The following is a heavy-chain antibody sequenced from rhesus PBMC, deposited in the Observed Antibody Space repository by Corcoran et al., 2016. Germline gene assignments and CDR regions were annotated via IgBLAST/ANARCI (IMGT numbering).Heavy chain of an antibody. V-gene: IGHV4-169*02. J-gene: IGHJ1*01. CDR3: ARDDNGNFEF. CDR2: IYGSCSST. CDR1: GGSSSSSD. Sequence: QLQLQQSGPGLVQPSETLSVACAVSGGSSSSSDWSWIGQAPGKGLAWIGYIYGSCSSTNYNPSLKSRVTLSVDTSKNQLDLKLSSLTTADTAVYYCARDDNGNFEFWGQGALVTVSS. D-gene: IGHD1-44*01.